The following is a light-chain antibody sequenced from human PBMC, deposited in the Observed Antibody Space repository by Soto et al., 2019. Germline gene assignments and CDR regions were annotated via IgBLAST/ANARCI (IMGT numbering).Light chain of an antibody. CDR1: SSNIGAGYD. V-gene: IGLV1-40*01. CDR3: QSYDRSLSGWV. CDR2: GNS. Sequence: QSVLTQPPSVSGAPGQRVTISCTESSSNIGAGYDVHWYQQLPGTAPKLLIYGNSNRPSGVPDRFSGSKSGTSASLAITGLQAEDGADYYCQSYDRSLSGWVFGGGTKLTVL. J-gene: IGLJ3*02.